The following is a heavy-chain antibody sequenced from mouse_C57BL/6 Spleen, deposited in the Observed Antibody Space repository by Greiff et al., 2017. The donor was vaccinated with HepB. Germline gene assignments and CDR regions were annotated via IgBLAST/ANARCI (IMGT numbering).Heavy chain of an antibody. CDR3: ARSGYYGSPYAMDY. Sequence: QVHVKQPGAELVKPGASVKMSCKASGYTFTSYWITWVKQRPGQGLEWIGDIYPGSGSTNYNGKFKSKATLTVDTSSSTAYMQLSSLTSEDSAVYYCARSGYYGSPYAMDYWGQGTSVTVSS. CDR1: GYTFTSYW. CDR2: IYPGSGST. V-gene: IGHV1-55*01. J-gene: IGHJ4*01. D-gene: IGHD1-1*01.